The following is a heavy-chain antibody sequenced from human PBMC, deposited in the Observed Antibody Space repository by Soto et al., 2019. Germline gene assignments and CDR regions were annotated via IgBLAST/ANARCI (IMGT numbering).Heavy chain of an antibody. V-gene: IGHV3-15*01. CDR3: TTTVGSGG. D-gene: IGHD3-10*01. CDR2: IKSKTDGGPT. CDR1: GFTFSNAW. J-gene: IGHJ4*02. Sequence: EVQLVESGGGLVKPGGSLRLSCAASGFTFSNAWMSWVRQAPGKGLEWVGRIKSKTDGGPTDYAAPVKGRSTTSRDDSINTLYLQMNSRKTEDTAVYHCTTTVGSGGWGQGTLVTVSS.